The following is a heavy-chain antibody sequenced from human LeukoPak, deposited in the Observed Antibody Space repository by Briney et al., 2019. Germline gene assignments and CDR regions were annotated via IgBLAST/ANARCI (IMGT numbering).Heavy chain of an antibody. CDR3: AREFGYYDSSGYLNWFDP. J-gene: IGHJ5*02. CDR1: GYTFTSYY. D-gene: IGHD3-22*01. Sequence: ASVKVSCKASGYTFTSYYMHWVRQAPGQGLEWMGIINPSGGSTSYAQKFQGGVTMTRDTSTSTVYMELSSLRSEDTAVYYCAREFGYYDSSGYLNWFDPWGQGTPVTVSS. CDR2: INPSGGST. V-gene: IGHV1-46*01.